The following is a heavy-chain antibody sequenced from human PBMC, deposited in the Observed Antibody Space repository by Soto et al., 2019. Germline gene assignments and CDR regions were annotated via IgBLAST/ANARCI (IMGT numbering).Heavy chain of an antibody. CDR3: AHRRIAMTQNWFDP. CDR1: GFSLSASGVG. D-gene: IGHD6-13*01. V-gene: IGHV2-5*02. Sequence: QITLKESGPTLVKPTQTLTLTCTFSGFSLSASGVGVGWIRQPPGKALEWLALIYWDDDKRYSPSLKSRLTSTKDTTKKPVVLTMTNMDPADTATYYFAHRRIAMTQNWFDPWGQGTLVTVSS. CDR2: IYWDDDK. J-gene: IGHJ5*02.